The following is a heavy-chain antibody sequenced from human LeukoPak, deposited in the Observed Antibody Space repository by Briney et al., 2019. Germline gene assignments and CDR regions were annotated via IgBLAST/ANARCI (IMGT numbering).Heavy chain of an antibody. Sequence: SVKVSCKASGGTFTSYAISWVRQAPGQGLEWMGGIIPIFGTANYAQKFQGRVTITADKSTSTAYMELSSLRSEDTAVYYCARGEYYYDSSGPKVGYFDYWGQGTLVTVSS. V-gene: IGHV1-69*06. CDR1: GGTFTSYA. CDR2: IIPIFGTA. CDR3: ARGEYYYDSSGPKVGYFDY. D-gene: IGHD3-22*01. J-gene: IGHJ4*02.